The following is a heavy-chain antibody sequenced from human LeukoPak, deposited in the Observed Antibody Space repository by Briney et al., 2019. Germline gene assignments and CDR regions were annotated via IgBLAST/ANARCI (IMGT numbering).Heavy chain of an antibody. V-gene: IGHV1-18*01. CDR2: ISAYNGNT. J-gene: IGHJ4*02. D-gene: IGHD3-22*01. CDR3: ARGRAMYYYDSSGYSDY. CDR1: GYTFTSYG. Sequence: ASVKVSCXASGYTFTSYGISWVRQAPGQGLEWMGWISAYNGNTNYAQKLQGRVTMTTDTSTSTAYMELRSLRSDDTAVYYCARGRAMYYYDSSGYSDYWGQGTLVTVSS.